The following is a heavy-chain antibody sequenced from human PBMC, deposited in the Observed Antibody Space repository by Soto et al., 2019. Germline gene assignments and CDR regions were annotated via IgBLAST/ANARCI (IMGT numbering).Heavy chain of an antibody. CDR2: SSNSGSFT. CDR1: GFTFSDHY. V-gene: IGHV3-11*06. J-gene: IGHJ4*02. CDR3: VRSGDNYNLLDY. Sequence: GRSLRLSCAASGFTFSDHYMSWIRQAPGKGLEWIGYSSNSGSFTRYADSVKGRFSISRDNAKNSLYLQINSLRGDDTAIYYCVRSGDNYNLLDYWGQGTPVTVSS. D-gene: IGHD1-1*01.